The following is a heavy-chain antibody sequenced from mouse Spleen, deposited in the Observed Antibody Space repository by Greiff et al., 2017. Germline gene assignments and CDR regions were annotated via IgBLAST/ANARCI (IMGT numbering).Heavy chain of an antibody. CDR2: ISSGGSYT. CDR3: ARHGAYDGLFAY. J-gene: IGHJ3*01. Sequence: EVHLVESGGGLVKPGGSLKLSCAASGFTFSSYAMSWVRQTPEKRLEWVATISSGGSYTYYPDSVKGRFTISRDNAKNTLYLQMSSLRSEDTAMYYCARHGAYDGLFAYWGQGTLVTVSA. D-gene: IGHD2-3*01. CDR1: GFTFSSYA. V-gene: IGHV5-9-3*01.